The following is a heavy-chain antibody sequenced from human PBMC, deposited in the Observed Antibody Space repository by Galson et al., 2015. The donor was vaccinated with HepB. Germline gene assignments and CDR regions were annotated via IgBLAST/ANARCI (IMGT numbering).Heavy chain of an antibody. V-gene: IGHV1-69*13. CDR3: ARVPVMGGAFDI. J-gene: IGHJ3*02. CDR1: GGTFNNYG. Sequence: SVKVSCKASGGTFNNYGISWVRQAPGQGLEWMGGIILIFETTNYAQKFQGRVTITADESTSTAYMELSSLRSEDTAVYYCARVPVMGGAFDIWGQGTMVTVSS. CDR2: IILIFETT. D-gene: IGHD3-16*01.